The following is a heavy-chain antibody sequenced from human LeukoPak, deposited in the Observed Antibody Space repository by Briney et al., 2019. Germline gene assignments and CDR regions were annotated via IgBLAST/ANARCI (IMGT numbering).Heavy chain of an antibody. CDR1: GFTFSSYA. V-gene: IGHV4-34*01. D-gene: IGHD5-24*01. CDR2: INHSGST. CDR3: ARRRWLHYIDY. J-gene: IGHJ4*02. Sequence: GSLRLSCAGRGFTFSSYAMSWVRQPPGKGLEWIGEINHSGSTNYNPSLKSRVTISVDTSKNQFSLKLSSVTAADTAVYYCARRRWLHYIDYWGQGTLVTVSS.